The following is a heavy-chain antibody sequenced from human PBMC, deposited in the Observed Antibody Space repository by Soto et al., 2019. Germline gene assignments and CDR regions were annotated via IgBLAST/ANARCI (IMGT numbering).Heavy chain of an antibody. CDR3: TRPIIADPNSSDP. CDR1: GFTFSGSA. J-gene: IGHJ5*02. D-gene: IGHD6-13*01. CDR2: IRSKANSYAT. Sequence: PGGSLRLSCAASGFTFSGSAMHWVRQASGKGLEWVGRIRSKANSYATAYAASVKGRFTISRDDSKNTAYLQMNSLKTEDTAVYYCTRPIIADPNSSDPRGQGTLVTVSS. V-gene: IGHV3-73*01.